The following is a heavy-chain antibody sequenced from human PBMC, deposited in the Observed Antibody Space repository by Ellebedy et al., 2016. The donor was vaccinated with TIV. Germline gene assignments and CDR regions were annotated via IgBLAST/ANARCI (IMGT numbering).Heavy chain of an antibody. CDR2: ISYDGSNK. Sequence: GESLKISXAASGFTFSSYAMHWVRQAPGKGLEWVAVISYDGSNKYYADSVKGRFTISRDNSKNTLYLQMNSLRAEDTAVYYCARDDCSGGSCFLYYYYGMDVWGQGTTVTVSS. CDR1: GFTFSSYA. CDR3: ARDDCSGGSCFLYYYYGMDV. V-gene: IGHV3-30-3*01. J-gene: IGHJ6*02. D-gene: IGHD2-15*01.